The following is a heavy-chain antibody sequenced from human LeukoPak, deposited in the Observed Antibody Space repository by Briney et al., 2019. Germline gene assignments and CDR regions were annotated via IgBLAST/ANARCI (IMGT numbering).Heavy chain of an antibody. J-gene: IGHJ4*02. CDR1: GFIFSNYG. D-gene: IGHD6-13*01. CDR3: AKGDSN. V-gene: IGHV3-30*02. Sequence: GGSLRLSCTTSGFIFSNYGMHWVRQAPGEGLEWVALIRNDIPKDGINKYYADSVRGRFTISRDNSKNTVYLQMNSLRVADTAMYYCAKGDSNWGQGTLVTVSS. CDR2: IRNDIPKDGINK.